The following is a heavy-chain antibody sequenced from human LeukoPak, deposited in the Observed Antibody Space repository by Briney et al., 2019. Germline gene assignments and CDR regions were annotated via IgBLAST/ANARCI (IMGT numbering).Heavy chain of an antibody. D-gene: IGHD2-15*01. Sequence: GGSLRLSCVASGFTSSNYAMTWVRQAPGKGLEWVSTVSGPGTDTYYVDSLKGRFTISRDNSKNTLYLQMNSLRAEDTAVYYCAKVAVAGQFDYWGQGTLVTVSS. CDR3: AKVAVAGQFDY. CDR1: GFTSSNYA. V-gene: IGHV3-23*01. CDR2: VSGPGTDT. J-gene: IGHJ4*02.